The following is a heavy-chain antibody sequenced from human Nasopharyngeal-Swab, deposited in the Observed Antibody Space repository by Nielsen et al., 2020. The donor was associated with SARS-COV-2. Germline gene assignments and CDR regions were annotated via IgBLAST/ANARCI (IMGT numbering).Heavy chain of an antibody. V-gene: IGHV3-21*01. D-gene: IGHD2-2*01. J-gene: IGHJ6*03. CDR1: GFTFSSYS. CDR2: ISSSSSYI. Sequence: GESLKISCAASGFTFSSYSMNWVRQAPGKGPEWVSSISSSSSYIYYADSVKGRFTISRDNAKNSLYLQMNSLRAEDTAVYYCARGQAGYCSSTSCYPYYYYYYMDVWGKGTTVTVSS. CDR3: ARGQAGYCSSTSCYPYYYYYYMDV.